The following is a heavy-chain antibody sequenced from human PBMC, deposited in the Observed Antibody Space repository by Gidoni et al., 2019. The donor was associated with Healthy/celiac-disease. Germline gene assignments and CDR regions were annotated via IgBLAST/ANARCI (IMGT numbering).Heavy chain of an antibody. J-gene: IGHJ5*02. Sequence: QLQLQESGSGLVKPPQTLSLTCAVSGGSISSGGYSWSWIRQPPGKGLEWIGYIYHSGSTYYNPSLKSRVTISVDRSKNQFSLKLSSVTAADTAVYYCARVFRKNWFDPWGQGTLGTVSS. CDR2: IYHSGST. V-gene: IGHV4-30-2*01. CDR1: GGSISSGGYS. CDR3: ARVFRKNWFDP. D-gene: IGHD3-10*01.